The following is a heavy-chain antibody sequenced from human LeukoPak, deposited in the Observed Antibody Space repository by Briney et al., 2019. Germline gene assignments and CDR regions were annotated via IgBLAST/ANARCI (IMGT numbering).Heavy chain of an antibody. Sequence: GGSLRLSCAASGFTFSNYAIHWVRQAPGKGLEYVSVNSSNGGSTYYANSVKGRFTISRDNSKNTLSLHMGSLRVEDMAVYYCGRARLVVTAIDYWGQGTLVTVSS. CDR2: NSSNGGST. V-gene: IGHV3-64*01. J-gene: IGHJ4*02. CDR3: GRARLVVTAIDY. CDR1: GFTFSNYA. D-gene: IGHD2-21*02.